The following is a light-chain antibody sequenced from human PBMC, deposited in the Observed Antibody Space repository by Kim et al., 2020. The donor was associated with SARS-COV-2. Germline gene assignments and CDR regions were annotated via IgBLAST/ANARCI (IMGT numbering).Light chain of an antibody. V-gene: IGKV1-12*01. CDR1: QDISTF. Sequence: VSVGDRVTITCRASQDISTFLAWYQQKPGKAPELLIYAASHLESGVPSRFRGSGSGTEFTLTISSLQPEDVATYYCQQPTSFPLTFGGGTKVDIK. CDR3: QQPTSFPLT. J-gene: IGKJ4*01. CDR2: AAS.